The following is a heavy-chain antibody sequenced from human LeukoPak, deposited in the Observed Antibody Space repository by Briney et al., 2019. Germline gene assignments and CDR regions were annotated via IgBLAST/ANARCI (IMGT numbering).Heavy chain of an antibody. D-gene: IGHD3-9*01. CDR2: IWYDGSNK. V-gene: IGHV3-33*01. CDR1: GFTFSSYG. CDR3: ARAALGYYDILTGYYNNWFDP. J-gene: IGHJ5*02. Sequence: GGSLRLSCAASGFTFSSYGMHWVRQAPDKGLEWVAVIWYDGSNKYYADSVKGRFTISRDNSKNTLYLQMNSLRAEDTAVYYCARAALGYYDILTGYYNNWFDPWGQGTLVTVSS.